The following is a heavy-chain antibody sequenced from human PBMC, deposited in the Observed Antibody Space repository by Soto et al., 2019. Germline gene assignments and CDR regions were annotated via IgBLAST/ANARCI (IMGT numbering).Heavy chain of an antibody. J-gene: IGHJ6*02. CDR3: ARIYDFAGMDV. D-gene: IGHD3-3*01. CDR1: GGSFSGYY. Sequence: QVQLQQWGAGLLKPSETLSLTCAVYGGSFSGYYWSWIRQPPGKGLEWIGEINHSGSTNYNPSLKSRVTXXXXXXXXXXXXXXXXVTAADTAVYYCARIYDFAGMDVWGQGTTVTVSS. V-gene: IGHV4-34*01. CDR2: INHSGST.